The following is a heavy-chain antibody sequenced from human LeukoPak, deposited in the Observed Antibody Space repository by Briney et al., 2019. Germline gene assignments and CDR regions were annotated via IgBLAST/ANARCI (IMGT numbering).Heavy chain of an antibody. Sequence: GGSLRLSCAASGFTFDDYAMHWVRQAPGKGLEWVSGISWNSGSIGYADSVKGRFTISRDNAKNSLYLQMNSLRAEDTALYYCAKDQPFGEPDWYFDLWGRGTLVTVSS. CDR1: GFTFDDYA. V-gene: IGHV3-9*01. D-gene: IGHD3-10*01. CDR2: ISWNSGSI. J-gene: IGHJ2*01. CDR3: AKDQPFGEPDWYFDL.